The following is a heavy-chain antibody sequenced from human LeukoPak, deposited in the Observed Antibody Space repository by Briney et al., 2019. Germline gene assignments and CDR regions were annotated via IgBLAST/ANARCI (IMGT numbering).Heavy chain of an antibody. Sequence: ASVKVSCKASGYTFIKYDISWVRQAPGQGLEWMGWISTFNGHTKYAQKFQGRVTMTTDTSTSIVYMELRSLRSDDTAVYYCARAGNYDFWSGYSFDAFDIWGQGTMVTVSS. J-gene: IGHJ3*02. CDR1: GYTFIKYD. CDR3: ARAGNYDFWSGYSFDAFDI. CDR2: ISTFNGHT. V-gene: IGHV1-18*04. D-gene: IGHD3-3*01.